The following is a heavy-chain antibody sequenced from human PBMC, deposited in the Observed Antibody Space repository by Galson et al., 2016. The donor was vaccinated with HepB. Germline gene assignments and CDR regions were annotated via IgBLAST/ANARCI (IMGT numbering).Heavy chain of an antibody. CDR3: ARDMNWAFDY. Sequence: AISGDSVSSSNVAWNWIRQSPSRGLEWLGKTYYRSGWHDDYATSGRGRITISPDTSKNQFSLQLNSVTPEDSAVYYCARDMNWAFDYWGQGSLVTVSS. J-gene: IGHJ4*02. CDR2: TYYRSGWHD. D-gene: IGHD7-27*01. CDR1: GDSVSSSNVA. V-gene: IGHV6-1*01.